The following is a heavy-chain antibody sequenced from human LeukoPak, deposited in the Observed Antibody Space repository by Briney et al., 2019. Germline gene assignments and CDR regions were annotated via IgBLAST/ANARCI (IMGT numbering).Heavy chain of an antibody. D-gene: IGHD4/OR15-4a*01. V-gene: IGHV3-66*04. J-gene: IGHJ4*02. Sequence: GGSLRLSCAASEFSVGSNYMTWVRQAPGKGLEWVSLIYSGGSTYYADSVKGRFTISRDNSKNTLYLQMNSLRAEDTAVYHCARRAGAYSHPYDYWGQETLVTVSS. CDR3: ARRAGAYSHPYDY. CDR1: EFSVGSNY. CDR2: IYSGGST.